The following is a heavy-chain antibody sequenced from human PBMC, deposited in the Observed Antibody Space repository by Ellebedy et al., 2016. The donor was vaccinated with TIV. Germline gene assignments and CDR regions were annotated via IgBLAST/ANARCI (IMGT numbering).Heavy chain of an antibody. CDR2: IYSGGST. CDR1: GFTVSDNY. Sequence: GESLKISCAASGFTVSDNYMSWVRQAPGGGLEWVSLIYSGGSTHYADSVKGRFTISRDNSKNTVYLQMNSLRAEDTAVYYCAGGPSRGYWGRGTLVTVSS. J-gene: IGHJ4*02. CDR3: AGGPSRGY. D-gene: IGHD2-2*01. V-gene: IGHV3-53*01.